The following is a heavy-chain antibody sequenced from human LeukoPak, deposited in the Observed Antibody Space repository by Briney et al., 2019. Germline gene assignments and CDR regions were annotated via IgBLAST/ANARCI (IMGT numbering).Heavy chain of an antibody. D-gene: IGHD3-10*01. CDR2: ISYDGSNK. J-gene: IGHJ4*02. CDR1: GFTFSSYG. Sequence: GGSLRLSCAASGFTFSSYGMHWVRQAPGKGLEWVAVISYDGSNKYYADSVKGRFTISRDNSKNTLYLQMNSLRAEDTAVYYCASYYYGSGTSLGYWGQGTLVTVSS. CDR3: ASYYYGSGTSLGY. V-gene: IGHV3-30*03.